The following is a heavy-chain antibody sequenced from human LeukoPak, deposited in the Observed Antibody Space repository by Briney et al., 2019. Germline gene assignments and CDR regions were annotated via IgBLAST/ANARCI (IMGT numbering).Heavy chain of an antibody. CDR1: GFMLSSYW. J-gene: IGHJ4*02. D-gene: IGHD5-18*01. CDR3: TKDIRRGDNYGYDQFAY. Sequence: GGSLRLSCAASGFMLSSYWMTWVRQAPGKGLEWVAFIQYDATNKYYADSVKGRFTISRDNSKKTLYLQMNSLRVEDTALYYCTKDIRRGDNYGYDQFAYWGQGTPVTVSS. V-gene: IGHV3-30*02. CDR2: IQYDATNK.